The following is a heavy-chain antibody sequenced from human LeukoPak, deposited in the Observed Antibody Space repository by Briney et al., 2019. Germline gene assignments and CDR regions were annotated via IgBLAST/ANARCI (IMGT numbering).Heavy chain of an antibody. V-gene: IGHV3-66*01. J-gene: IGHJ4*02. Sequence: GGSLRLSCAASGFNFNDAWMSWVRQAPGKGLEWVSVIYTGDATNYADSVKGRFTISRDSSKNSLYLQMNSLRAEDTAVYYCAKLVGATSFDYWGQGTLVTVSS. D-gene: IGHD1-26*01. CDR2: IYTGDAT. CDR3: AKLVGATSFDY. CDR1: GFNFNDAW.